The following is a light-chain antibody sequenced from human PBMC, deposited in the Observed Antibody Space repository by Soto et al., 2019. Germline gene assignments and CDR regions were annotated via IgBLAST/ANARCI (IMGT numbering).Light chain of an antibody. CDR1: QGFGSY. V-gene: IGKV1-9*01. CDR3: QPLNSYPVT. J-gene: IGKJ3*01. Sequence: IPLTQSPSSLSPSVGDRATITCRASQGFGSYLAWYQQQPGKVPKLLIYATYTLQSGVTSRFSGSASGTDFTLTISGLQPEDSATYYCQPLNSYPVTFGPGTKVDIK. CDR2: ATY.